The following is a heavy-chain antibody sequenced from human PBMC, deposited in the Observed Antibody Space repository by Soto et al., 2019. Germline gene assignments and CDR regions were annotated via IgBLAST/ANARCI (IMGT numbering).Heavy chain of an antibody. D-gene: IGHD3-10*01. CDR2: ISGSGGST. CDR3: AKDSQGFATVPGRGRGYYYYGMDV. V-gene: IGHV3-23*01. Sequence: PGGSLRLSCAASGFTFSSYAMSWVRQAPGKGLEWVSAISGSGGSTYYADSVKGRFTISRDNSKNTLYLQVNSLRAEDAAVYYCAKDSQGFATVPGRGRGYYYYGMDVWGQGTTVTVSS. CDR1: GFTFSSYA. J-gene: IGHJ6*02.